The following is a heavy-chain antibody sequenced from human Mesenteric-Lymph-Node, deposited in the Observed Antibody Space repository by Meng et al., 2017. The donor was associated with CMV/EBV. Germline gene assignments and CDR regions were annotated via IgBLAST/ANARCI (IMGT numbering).Heavy chain of an antibody. Sequence: SVKVSCKASGDTFSSYAISWVRQAPGQGLEWMGGIIPIFGTANYAQKFQGRVTITTDESTSTAYMELSSLRSEDTAVYYCASSRNSSGYYPLGYWGQGTLVTVSS. CDR2: IIPIFGTA. CDR1: GDTFSSYA. CDR3: ASSRNSSGYYPLGY. V-gene: IGHV1-69*05. D-gene: IGHD3-22*01. J-gene: IGHJ4*02.